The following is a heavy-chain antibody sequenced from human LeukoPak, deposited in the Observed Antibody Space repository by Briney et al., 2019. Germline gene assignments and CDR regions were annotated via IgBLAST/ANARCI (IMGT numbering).Heavy chain of an antibody. CDR1: GGSFSGYY. Sequence: SETLSLTCAVYGGSFSGYYWSWIRQPPGKGLEWIGEINHSGSTNYNPSLKSRVTISVDTSKNQFSLKPSSVTAADAAVYYCARGGRRYYGSGSHSSSFDCWGQRTLVTVS. D-gene: IGHD3-10*01. CDR3: ARGGRRYYGSGSHSSSFDC. J-gene: IGHJ4*02. CDR2: INHSGST. V-gene: IGHV4-34*01.